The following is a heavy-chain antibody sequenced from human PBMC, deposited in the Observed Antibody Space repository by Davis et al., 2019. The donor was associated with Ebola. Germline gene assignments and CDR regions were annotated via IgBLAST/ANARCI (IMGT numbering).Heavy chain of an antibody. V-gene: IGHV3-30*18. CDR2: ISYDGSNK. CDR3: AKDLRYQKYYYYGMDV. D-gene: IGHD2-2*01. Sequence: PGGSLRLSCAASGFTFSSYGMHWVRQAPGKGLEWVAVISYDGSNKYYADSVKGRFTISRDNSKNTLYLQMNSLRAEDTAVYYCAKDLRYQKYYYYGMDVWGQGTTVTVSS. CDR1: GFTFSSYG. J-gene: IGHJ6*02.